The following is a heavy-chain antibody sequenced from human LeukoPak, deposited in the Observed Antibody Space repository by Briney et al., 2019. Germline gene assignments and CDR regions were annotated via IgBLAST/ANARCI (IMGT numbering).Heavy chain of an antibody. CDR3: ARFGYYGDY. J-gene: IGHJ4*02. CDR2: IYHSGST. V-gene: IGHV4-4*02. CDR1: GDPINSIDW. Sequence: SETLSLTCAVSGDPINSIDWWSWVRQPPGKGLEWIGEIYHSGSTNYNPSLKSRVTISVDKSKNQFSLKLSSVTAADTAVYYCARFGYYGDYWGQGTLVTVSS. D-gene: IGHD3-22*01.